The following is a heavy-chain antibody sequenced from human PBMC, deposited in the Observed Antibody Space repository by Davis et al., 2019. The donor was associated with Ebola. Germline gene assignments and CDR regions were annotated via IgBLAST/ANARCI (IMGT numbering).Heavy chain of an antibody. V-gene: IGHV3-9*01. CDR2: ISWNSGSI. D-gene: IGHD3-22*01. CDR1: GFTFDDYA. J-gene: IGHJ3*02. Sequence: GGSLRLSCAASGFTFDDYAMHWVRQAPGKGLEWVSGISWNSGSIGYADSVKGRFTISRDNAKNSLYLQMNSLRAEDTALYYCAKGESYYYDSSGYPEAFDIWGQGTMVTVSS. CDR3: AKGESYYYDSSGYPEAFDI.